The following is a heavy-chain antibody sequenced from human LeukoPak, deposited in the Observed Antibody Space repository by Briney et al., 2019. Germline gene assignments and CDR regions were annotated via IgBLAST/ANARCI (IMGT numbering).Heavy chain of an antibody. CDR2: IYYSGST. CDR3: ARDSRTTIFGVVSWWFDP. J-gene: IGHJ5*02. D-gene: IGHD3-3*01. Sequence: SETLSLTCTVSGGSISSYYWSWIRQPPGKGREWIGYIYYSGSTNYNPSLKSRVTISVDTSKNQFSLKLSSVTAADTAVYYCARDSRTTIFGVVSWWFDPWGQGTLVTVSS. V-gene: IGHV4-59*01. CDR1: GGSISSYY.